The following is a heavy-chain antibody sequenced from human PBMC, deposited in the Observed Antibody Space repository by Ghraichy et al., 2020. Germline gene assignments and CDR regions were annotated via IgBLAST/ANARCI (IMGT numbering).Heavy chain of an antibody. J-gene: IGHJ4*02. D-gene: IGHD6-13*01. CDR3: ATGAVDSSSWYEHTYYFDY. CDR1: GYTLTELS. Sequence: ASVKVSCKVSGYTLTELSMHWVRQAPGKGLEWMGGFDPEDGETIYAQKFQGRVTMTEDTSTDTAYMELSSLRSEDTAVYYCATGAVDSSSWYEHTYYFDYWGQGTLVTVSS. CDR2: FDPEDGET. V-gene: IGHV1-24*01.